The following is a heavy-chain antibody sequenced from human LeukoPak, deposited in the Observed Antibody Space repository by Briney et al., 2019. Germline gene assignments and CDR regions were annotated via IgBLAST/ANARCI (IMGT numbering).Heavy chain of an antibody. V-gene: IGHV4-39*01. D-gene: IGHD3-9*01. J-gene: IGHJ3*02. CDR1: GGSIRSSSYY. CDR3: ARHGNDILAPDGFDI. Sequence: SETLSLTCTVSGGSIRSSSYYWGWIRQPPGKGLEWIGSMYYSGSTYYNQSLKSRVTISVDTSKNQFSLKLSSVTAADTAVYYCARHGNDILAPDGFDIWGQGTMVTVSS. CDR2: MYYSGST.